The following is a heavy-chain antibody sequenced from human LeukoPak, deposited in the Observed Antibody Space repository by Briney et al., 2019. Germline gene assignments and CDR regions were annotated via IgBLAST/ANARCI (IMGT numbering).Heavy chain of an antibody. J-gene: IGHJ4*02. Sequence: GRSLRLSCAASGFTFSSYAMHWVRQAPGKGLEWVAVISYDGSNKYYADSVKGRFTISGDNSKNTLYLQMNSLRAEDTAVYYCAREGNYCSSTSCYIGYFDYWGQGTLVTVSS. D-gene: IGHD2-2*02. CDR2: ISYDGSNK. V-gene: IGHV3-30-3*01. CDR3: AREGNYCSSTSCYIGYFDY. CDR1: GFTFSSYA.